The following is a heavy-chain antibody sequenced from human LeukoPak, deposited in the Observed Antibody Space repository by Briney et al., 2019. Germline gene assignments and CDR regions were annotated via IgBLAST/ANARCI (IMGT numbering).Heavy chain of an antibody. Sequence: GGSLRLSCVASGFTFSRYDMHWVRQAPGKGLQWVAVISFDGRNEIYADSVKGRFTISRDNAKNSLYLQMNSLRAEDTAAYYCARDRAVAGRGYYYYYYMDVWGKGTTVTVSS. D-gene: IGHD6-19*01. CDR2: ISFDGRNE. V-gene: IGHV3-30*04. CDR3: ARDRAVAGRGYYYYYYMDV. CDR1: GFTFSRYD. J-gene: IGHJ6*03.